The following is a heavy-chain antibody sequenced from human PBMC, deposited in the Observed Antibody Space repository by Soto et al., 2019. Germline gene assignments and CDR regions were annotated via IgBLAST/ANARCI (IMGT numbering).Heavy chain of an antibody. CDR3: ARIAGTNLDY. CDR1: GGSISNNY. D-gene: IGHD2-21*01. Sequence: QVQLQESGPGLVKPSETLSLTCTVSGGSISNNYWTWIRQPPGKGLEWIGYIYYTGSTSYNSSFKSRVTIXXDTPKNLFSLRLSSVTAADTAVYYCARIAGTNLDYWGQGTPVTVSS. J-gene: IGHJ4*02. V-gene: IGHV4-59*08. CDR2: IYYTGST.